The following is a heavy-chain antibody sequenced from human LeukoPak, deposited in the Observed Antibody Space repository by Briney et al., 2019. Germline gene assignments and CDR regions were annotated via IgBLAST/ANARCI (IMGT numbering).Heavy chain of an antibody. CDR3: ARGSRQWLVRLDY. J-gene: IGHJ4*02. D-gene: IGHD6-19*01. CDR2: IIPIFGTA. Sequence: SVKVSRKASGGTFSSYAISWVRQAPGQGLEWMERIIPIFGTANYAQKFQGRVTITTDESTSTAYMELSSLRSEDTAVYYCARGSRQWLVRLDYWGQGTLVTVSS. V-gene: IGHV1-69*05. CDR1: GGTFSSYA.